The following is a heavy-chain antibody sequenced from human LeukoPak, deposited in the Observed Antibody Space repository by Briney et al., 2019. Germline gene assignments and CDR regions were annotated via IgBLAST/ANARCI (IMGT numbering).Heavy chain of an antibody. Sequence: GGSLRLSCAASGFTFSNYWMSWVRQAPGKGLEWVSVLIGSSGSTDYADSVKGRFTISRDISKNTLFLQMNSLRAEDTAIYYCAKGAYDYIEIAYFDSWGQGTLVTVSS. J-gene: IGHJ4*02. CDR2: LIGSSGST. CDR1: GFTFSNYW. V-gene: IGHV3-23*01. D-gene: IGHD5-12*01. CDR3: AKGAYDYIEIAYFDS.